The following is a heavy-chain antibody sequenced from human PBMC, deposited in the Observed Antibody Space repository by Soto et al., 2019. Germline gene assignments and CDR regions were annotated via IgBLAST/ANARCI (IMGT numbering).Heavy chain of an antibody. CDR3: ARDPDSGWPDY. CDR1: GFTFSSYG. CDR2: ITYDRSNK. Sequence: GGSLRLSCAASGFTFSSYGMHWVRQAPGKGLEWVAVITYDRSNKYYADSVKGRFTISRDNAKNSLYLQMNSLRAEDTAVYYCARDPDSGWPDYWGQGTLVTV. V-gene: IGHV3-30*03. J-gene: IGHJ4*02. D-gene: IGHD6-19*01.